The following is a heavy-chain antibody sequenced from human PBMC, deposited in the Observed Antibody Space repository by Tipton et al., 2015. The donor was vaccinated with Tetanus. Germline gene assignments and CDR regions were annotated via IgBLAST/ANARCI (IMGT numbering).Heavy chain of an antibody. CDR1: GFTFSSYG. Sequence: SLRLSCAASGFTFSSYGMHWVRQAPGKGLEWVAVISYDGSNKYYADSVKGRFTISRDNSKNTLYLQMNSLRAEDTAVYYCAKDRYYDSSGYAFDIWGQGTMVTVSS. V-gene: IGHV3-30*18. CDR3: AKDRYYDSSGYAFDI. D-gene: IGHD3-22*01. CDR2: ISYDGSNK. J-gene: IGHJ3*02.